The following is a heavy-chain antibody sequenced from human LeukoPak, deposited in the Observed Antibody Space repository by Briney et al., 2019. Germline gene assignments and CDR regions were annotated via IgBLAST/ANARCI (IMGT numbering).Heavy chain of an antibody. J-gene: IGHJ1*01. Sequence: SETLSLTCAVYGGSFSGYYGSWIRQPPGKGLECIGEINHSGSTNYNPSLKSRLTISVYTYKNQFSLKLSYVTAADTAVYYCVRVSPYYASSGYWRQYFPHWGQGTLVTVSS. V-gene: IGHV4-34*01. D-gene: IGHD3-22*01. CDR3: VRVSPYYASSGYWRQYFPH. CDR2: INHSGST. CDR1: GGSFSGYY.